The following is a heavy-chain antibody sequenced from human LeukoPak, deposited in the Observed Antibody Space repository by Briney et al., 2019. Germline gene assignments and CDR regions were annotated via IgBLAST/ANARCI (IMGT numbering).Heavy chain of an antibody. V-gene: IGHV3-9*01. J-gene: IGHJ4*02. CDR1: GFTFDDYA. Sequence: GRSLRLSCAASGFTFDDYAMHWVRQAPGKGLEWVSGISWNSGSIGYADSVKGRFTISRGNAKNSLYLQMSSLRAEDTALYYCAKVQYSSSSYYFDYWGQGTLVTVSS. CDR3: AKVQYSSSSYYFDY. CDR2: ISWNSGSI. D-gene: IGHD6-6*01.